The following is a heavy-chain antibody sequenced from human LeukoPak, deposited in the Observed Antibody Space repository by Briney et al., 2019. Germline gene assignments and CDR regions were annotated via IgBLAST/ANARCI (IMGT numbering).Heavy chain of an antibody. CDR3: ARGSGIAVDGTEDYYMDV. D-gene: IGHD6-19*01. CDR2: HIPIFETP. V-gene: IGHV1-69*05. CDR1: GGTLSSYA. J-gene: IGHJ6*03. Sequence: SVKVFCKASGGTLSSYAIIGVRQARGQGLECMGGHIPIFETPNYVQKLKGRVTITKAESTSTAYMELSSLRSEDTDVYYCARGSGIAVDGTEDYYMDVWGKGTTVTVSS.